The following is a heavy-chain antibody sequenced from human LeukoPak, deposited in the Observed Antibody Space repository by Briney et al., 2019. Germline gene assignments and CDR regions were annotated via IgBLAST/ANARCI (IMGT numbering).Heavy chain of an antibody. CDR1: GYTFTSYY. CDR3: ARGRFNYFDSNGHDAFDI. V-gene: IGHV1-2*02. J-gene: IGHJ3*02. Sequence: ASVKVSCKASGYTFTSYYMHWVRQAPGQGLEWLGWIIPNSGGTNYAQKFQGRVTMTRDTSISTAFMELSRLTSDDTAVYYCARGRFNYFDSNGHDAFDIWGQGTMVTVSS. D-gene: IGHD3-22*01. CDR2: IIPNSGGT.